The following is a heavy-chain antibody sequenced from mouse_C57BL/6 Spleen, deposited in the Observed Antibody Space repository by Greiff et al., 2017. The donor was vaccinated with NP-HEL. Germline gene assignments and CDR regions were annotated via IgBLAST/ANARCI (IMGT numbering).Heavy chain of an antibody. V-gene: IGHV1-9*01. CDR2: NLPGSCST. J-gene: IGHJ4*01. D-gene: IGHD2-2*01. CDR3: ARYLEWFYAMDY. Sequence: QVQLQQSGAELMTPGASVKLSCKATGYTFTGYWIEWVKQRPGHGLAWIGENLPGSCSTNYTEKFKGNATFTADTSSHTAYMQLSSLTTEDSAIDYCARYLEWFYAMDYWGQGTSVTVSS. CDR1: GYTFTGYW.